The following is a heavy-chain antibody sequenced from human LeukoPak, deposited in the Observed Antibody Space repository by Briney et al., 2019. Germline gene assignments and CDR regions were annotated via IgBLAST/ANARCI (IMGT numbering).Heavy chain of an antibody. Sequence: GGSLRLSCAASGFTFGSYAMSWVRQAPGKGLEWVSSITGSGGSTYYADSVKGRFTISRDNSKNTLYLQMNSLRAEDTAVYYCAKRLGRDDYKYFDFWGQGTLVTVSS. D-gene: IGHD5-24*01. CDR1: GFTFGSYA. CDR2: ITGSGGST. CDR3: AKRLGRDDYKYFDF. V-gene: IGHV3-23*01. J-gene: IGHJ4*02.